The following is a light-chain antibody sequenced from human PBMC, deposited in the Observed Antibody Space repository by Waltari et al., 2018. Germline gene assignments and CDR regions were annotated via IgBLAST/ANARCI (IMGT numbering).Light chain of an antibody. V-gene: IGKV1-27*01. CDR1: QGISNY. CDR3: QKYNSAPWT. J-gene: IGKJ1*01. CDR2: AAS. Sequence: DIQMTQSPSSLSASVGDRVTSTCRASQGISNYLAWYQQKPGKVPKLLIYAASTLQSWVPSRFSGSGSGTDFTLTISSLQPEDVATYYCQKYNSAPWTFGQGTKVEIK.